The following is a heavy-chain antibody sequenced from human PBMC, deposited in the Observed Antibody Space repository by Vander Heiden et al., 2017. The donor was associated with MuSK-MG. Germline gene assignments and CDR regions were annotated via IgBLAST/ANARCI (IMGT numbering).Heavy chain of an antibody. CDR2: ISGSGGST. J-gene: IGHJ4*01. D-gene: IGHD3-16*01. CDR1: GIPLRSYA. V-gene: IGHV3-23*01. CDR3: AKDQITARGFDY. Sequence: EFQLLESGGGLVQPGGSLTPSCSASGIPLRSYAMSWVRQAPGKGLEWVSAISGSGGSTYYADSVKGRFTISRDNSKNTLYLQMKSLRAEDTAVYYCAKDQITARGFDYWGHGSLVTDSS.